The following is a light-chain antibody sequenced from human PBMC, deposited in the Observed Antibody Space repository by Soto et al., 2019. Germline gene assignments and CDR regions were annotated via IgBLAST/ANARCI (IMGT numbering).Light chain of an antibody. CDR3: AAWDDSLNGYV. V-gene: IGLV1-44*01. CDR1: SSNIGSNA. J-gene: IGLJ1*01. CDR2: SNN. Sequence: QSVLTQPPSASGTPGQRVTISCSGSSSNIGSNAINWYRQLPVTAPKLLIYSNNQRPSGVPDRFSGSKSGTSASLAISGLQSEDEADYYCAAWDDSLNGYVFGTGTKLTVL.